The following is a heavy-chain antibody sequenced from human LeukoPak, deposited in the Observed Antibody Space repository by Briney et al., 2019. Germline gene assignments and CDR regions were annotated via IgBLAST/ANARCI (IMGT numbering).Heavy chain of an antibody. CDR3: ARERYGDSVDY. Sequence: PSETLSLTCTVSGGSVSSGSYYWSWLRQPPGKGLEWIGYIYYSGSTSYNPSLKSRVTISVDTSRNQFSLKLSSVTAADTAMYYCARERYGDSVDYWGQGTLVTVSS. D-gene: IGHD4-17*01. J-gene: IGHJ4*02. V-gene: IGHV4-61*01. CDR1: GGSVSSGSYY. CDR2: IYYSGST.